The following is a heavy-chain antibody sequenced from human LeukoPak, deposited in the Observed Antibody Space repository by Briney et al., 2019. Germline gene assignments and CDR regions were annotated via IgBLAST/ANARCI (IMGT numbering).Heavy chain of an antibody. Sequence: PGGSLRLSCAASGFTFSDYYMSWIRQAPGKGLEWVSYISSSSSYTNYADSVKGRFTISRDNAKNSLYLQMNSLRAEDTAVYYCARDRSSSWLGDYYYGMDVWGKGTTVTVSS. CDR3: ARDRSSSWLGDYYYGMDV. J-gene: IGHJ6*04. CDR2: ISSSSSYT. CDR1: GFTFSDYY. V-gene: IGHV3-11*06. D-gene: IGHD3-10*01.